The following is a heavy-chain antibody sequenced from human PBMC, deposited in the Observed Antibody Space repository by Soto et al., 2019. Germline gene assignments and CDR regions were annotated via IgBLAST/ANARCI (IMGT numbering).Heavy chain of an antibody. Sequence: SETLSLTCTVSGGSISSGGYYWSWIRQHPGKGLEWIGYIYYSGSTYYNPSLKSRVTISVDTSKNQFSLKLSSVTAADTAVYYCARDRQYSLGAYYYDSSGIDYWGQGTLVTVSS. CDR2: IYYSGST. D-gene: IGHD3-22*01. J-gene: IGHJ4*02. CDR1: GGSISSGGYY. V-gene: IGHV4-31*03. CDR3: ARDRQYSLGAYYYDSSGIDY.